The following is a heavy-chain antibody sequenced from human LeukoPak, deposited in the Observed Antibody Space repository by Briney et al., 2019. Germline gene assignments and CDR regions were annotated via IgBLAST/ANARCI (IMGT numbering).Heavy chain of an antibody. CDR3: AKDGSLYYDSSEWGAQH. J-gene: IGHJ1*01. CDR1: GFPFRSYA. CDR2: ISRSGGSS. Sequence: GGSLRLSCAASGFPFRSYAMSWVRQAPGKGLEWLSGISRSGGSSYYADSVKGRFTISRDNSKDTLYLKMTLLRAEDTAVYYCAKDGSLYYDSSEWGAQHWGQGTLVTVSS. D-gene: IGHD3-22*01. V-gene: IGHV3-23*01.